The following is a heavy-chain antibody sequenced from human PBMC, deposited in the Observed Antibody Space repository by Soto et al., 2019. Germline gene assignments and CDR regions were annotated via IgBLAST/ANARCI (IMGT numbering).Heavy chain of an antibody. CDR2: IVVGSGDT. J-gene: IGHJ4*02. CDR1: GFTFRTSA. D-gene: IGHD2-2*02. V-gene: IGHV1-58*01. CDR3: AAGYNENYFFDY. Sequence: GASVKVSCKASGFTFRTSAVQWVRQARGQRLEWIGWIVVGSGDTNSAQKFQERLTITRDMSTSTAYMELSSLRSEDTAVYYCAAGYNENYFFDYWGQGTLGTVS.